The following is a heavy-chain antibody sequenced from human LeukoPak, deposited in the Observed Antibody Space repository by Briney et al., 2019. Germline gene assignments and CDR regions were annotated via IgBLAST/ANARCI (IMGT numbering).Heavy chain of an antibody. CDR2: ISYDGSNK. CDR3: AKAPAPASGIAVAGSPVKYYYYGMDV. V-gene: IGHV3-30*18. Sequence: GGSLRLSCAASGFTFSSYGMHWVRQAPGKGLEWVAVISYDGSNKYYADSVKGRFTISRDNSKNTVYLQMNSLRAEDTAVYYCAKAPAPASGIAVAGSPVKYYYYGMDVWGQGTTVTVSS. J-gene: IGHJ6*02. D-gene: IGHD6-19*01. CDR1: GFTFSSYG.